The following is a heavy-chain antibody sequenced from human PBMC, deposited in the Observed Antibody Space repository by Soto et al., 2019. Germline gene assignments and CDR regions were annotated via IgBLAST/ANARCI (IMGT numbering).Heavy chain of an antibody. CDR2: IWYDGSNK. V-gene: IGHV3-33*01. CDR3: ASSSSSWYLGRGWFDP. D-gene: IGHD6-13*01. CDR1: GFTFSSYG. Sequence: PGGSLRLSCAASGFTFSSYGMHWVRQAPGKGLEWVAVIWYDGSNKYYADSVKGRFTISRDNSKNTLYLQMNSLRAEDTAVYYCASSSSSWYLGRGWFDPWGQGTLVTVSS. J-gene: IGHJ5*02.